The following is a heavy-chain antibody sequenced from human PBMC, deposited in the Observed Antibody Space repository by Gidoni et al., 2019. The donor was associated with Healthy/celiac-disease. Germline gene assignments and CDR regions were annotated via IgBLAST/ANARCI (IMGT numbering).Heavy chain of an antibody. CDR2: ISYDGSNK. CDR3: AKDRVAAAGMGYYGMDV. CDR1: GFTFSSYG. J-gene: IGHJ6*02. D-gene: IGHD6-13*01. V-gene: IGHV3-30*18. Sequence: QVQLVESGGGVVQPGRSLSLSCAASGFTFSSYGMHWVRQAPGKGLEWVAVISYDGSNKYYADSVKGRFTISRDNSKNTLYLQMNSLRAEDTAVYYCAKDRVAAAGMGYYGMDVWGQGTTVTVSS.